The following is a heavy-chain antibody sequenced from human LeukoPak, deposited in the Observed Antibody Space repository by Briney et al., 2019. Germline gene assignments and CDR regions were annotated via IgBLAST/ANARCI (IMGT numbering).Heavy chain of an antibody. CDR2: INPNSGGT. CDR1: GYTFTGYY. CDR3: ARDQWNQAFYDDSSGYYPVY. J-gene: IGHJ4*02. V-gene: IGHV1-2*02. D-gene: IGHD3-22*01. Sequence: ASVKVSCKASGYTFTGYYMHWVRQAPGQGLEWMGWINPNSGGTNSAQKFQGRVTMTRDTSISTAYMELSRLRSDDTAMYYCARDQWNQAFYDDSSGYYPVYWGQGTLVTVSS.